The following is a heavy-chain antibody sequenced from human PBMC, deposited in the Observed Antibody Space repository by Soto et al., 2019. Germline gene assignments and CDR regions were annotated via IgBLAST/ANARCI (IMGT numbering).Heavy chain of an antibody. CDR2: MNPNSGNT. D-gene: IGHD3-9*01. CDR3: ARAIEYYDILTGYYLLNYYFDY. J-gene: IGHJ4*02. CDR1: GYTFTSYD. Sequence: GASVKVSCKASGYTFTSYDINWVRQATGQGLEWMGWMNPNSGNTGYAQKFQGRVTMTRNTSISTAYMELSSLRSEDTAVYYCARAIEYYDILTGYYLLNYYFDYWGQGTLVTVSS. V-gene: IGHV1-8*01.